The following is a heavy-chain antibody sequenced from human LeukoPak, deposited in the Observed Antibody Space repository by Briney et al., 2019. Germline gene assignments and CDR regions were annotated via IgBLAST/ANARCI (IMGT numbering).Heavy chain of an antibody. CDR1: GGSFSGYY. V-gene: IGHV4-34*01. CDR2: INHSGST. D-gene: IGHD2-2*02. J-gene: IGHJ3*02. Sequence: SETLSLTCAVYGGSFSGYYWSWIRQPPGKGLEWIGEINHSGSTNYNPSLKSRVTISVDTSKNQFSQKLSSVTAADTAVYYCARDSYRPDAFDIWGQGTMVTVSS. CDR3: ARDSYRPDAFDI.